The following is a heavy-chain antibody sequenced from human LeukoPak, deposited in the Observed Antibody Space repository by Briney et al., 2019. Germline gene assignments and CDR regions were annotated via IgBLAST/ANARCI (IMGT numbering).Heavy chain of an antibody. J-gene: IGHJ4*02. CDR2: ISGSGGST. D-gene: IGHD5-12*01. CDR3: AKLVANWITLYFAY. V-gene: IGHV3-23*01. Sequence: GGSLRLSCAASGFTFSSYAMSWVRRAPGKGLEWVSAISGSGGSTYYADSVKRRFTISRDNSKNTLYLQMNSLRAEDTAVYYCAKLVANWITLYFAYWGQGTLVTVSS. CDR1: GFTFSSYA.